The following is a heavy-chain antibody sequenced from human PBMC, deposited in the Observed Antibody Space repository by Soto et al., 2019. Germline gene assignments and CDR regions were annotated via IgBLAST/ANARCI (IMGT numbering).Heavy chain of an antibody. CDR2: IQQDGREG. J-gene: IGHJ4*02. CDR1: GFTFNNYC. D-gene: IGHD6-6*01. CDR3: ARRIVSSSSKCVDY. Sequence: PGGSLRLSCAASGFTFNNYCMTWFRQAPGKGLEWVANIQQDGREGYYVDSVRGRFTISRDNAKSSLYLQMNSLRVEDTAVYYCARRIVSSSSKCVDYWGQGTLVTVFS. V-gene: IGHV3-7*01.